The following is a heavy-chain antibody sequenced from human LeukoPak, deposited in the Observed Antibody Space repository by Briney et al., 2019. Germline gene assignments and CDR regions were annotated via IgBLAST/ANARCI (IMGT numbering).Heavy chain of an antibody. Sequence: GASVKVSCKASGYTFTGYYMHWVRQAPGQGLEWMGWINPNSGGTNYAQKFQGRVTMTRDTSISTAYMELSRLRSDDTAVYYCARDTRRYYYGSGEFDYWGQGTLVTVSS. CDR2: INPNSGGT. D-gene: IGHD3-10*01. CDR1: GYTFTGYY. V-gene: IGHV1-2*02. CDR3: ARDTRRYYYGSGEFDY. J-gene: IGHJ4*02.